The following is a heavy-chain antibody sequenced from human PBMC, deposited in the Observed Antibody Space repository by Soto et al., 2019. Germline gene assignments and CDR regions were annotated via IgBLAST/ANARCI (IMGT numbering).Heavy chain of an antibody. Sequence: QVQLEQSGAEVKQPGSSVRVSCKASGGTFSNSAISWVRQAPGQGLEWMGGIMPIFRTPDYAQKYKGRVTLTADESTSTAYMELHGLTSDDTAVYYCSRDKDRLQLGGNYYYILDVWGQGTTVTVTS. CDR1: GGTFSNSA. J-gene: IGHJ6*02. CDR2: IMPIFRTP. D-gene: IGHD5-12*01. CDR3: SRDKDRLQLGGNYYYILDV. V-gene: IGHV1-69*12.